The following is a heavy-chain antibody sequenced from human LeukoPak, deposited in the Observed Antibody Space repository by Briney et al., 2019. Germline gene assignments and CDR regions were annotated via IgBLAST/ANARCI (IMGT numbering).Heavy chain of an antibody. V-gene: IGHV4-39*01. CDR3: ARHQTYYYDSSGSSAHAFDI. D-gene: IGHD3-22*01. Sequence: SETLSLTCTVSGGSINSSSYYWGWIRQPPGKGLEWIGSIFYSGDTYYNPSLKSRVTISVDTSKSQFSLRLSSVTAADTAVFYCARHQTYYYDSSGSSAHAFDIWGQGTMVTVSS. CDR2: IFYSGDT. J-gene: IGHJ3*02. CDR1: GGSINSSSYY.